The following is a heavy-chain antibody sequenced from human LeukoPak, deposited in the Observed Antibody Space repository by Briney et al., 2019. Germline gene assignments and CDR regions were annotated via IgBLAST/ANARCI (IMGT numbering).Heavy chain of an antibody. CDR1: GFTFSSYG. V-gene: IGHV3-30*03. Sequence: GGSLRLSCAASGFTFSSYGMHWVRQAPGKGLEWVTVISYDGSNKYYADSMKGRFTISRDNSKNTLYLQMNSLRAEDTAVYYCARGSGSYYNRLDYWGQGTLVTVSS. CDR2: ISYDGSNK. J-gene: IGHJ4*02. D-gene: IGHD3-10*01. CDR3: ARGSGSYYNRLDY.